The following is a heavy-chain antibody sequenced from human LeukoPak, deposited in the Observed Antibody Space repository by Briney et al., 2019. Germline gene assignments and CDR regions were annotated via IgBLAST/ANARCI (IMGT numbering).Heavy chain of an antibody. CDR3: AKDWDPDSSGWYPPAYYFGY. CDR1: GFTFDDYA. CDR2: ISWNSGSI. J-gene: IGHJ4*02. Sequence: GGSLRLSCAASGFTFDDYAMHWVRQAPGKGLEWVSGISWNSGSIGYADSVKGRFTISRDNAKNSLYLQMNSLRAEDTALYYCAKDWDPDSSGWYPPAYYFGYWGQGTLVTVS. V-gene: IGHV3-9*01. D-gene: IGHD6-19*01.